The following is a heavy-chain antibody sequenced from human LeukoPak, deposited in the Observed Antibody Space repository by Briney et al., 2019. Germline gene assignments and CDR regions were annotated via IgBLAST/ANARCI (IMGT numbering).Heavy chain of an antibody. CDR1: GGSISSYY. Sequence: PSETLSLTCTDSGGSISSYYWSWIRQPAGKGLEWIGRIYTSGSTNYNPSLKSRVTMSVDTSKNQFSLKLSSVTAADTAVYYCARVLPGYSSSWYFDYWGQGTLVTVSS. V-gene: IGHV4-4*07. D-gene: IGHD6-13*01. J-gene: IGHJ4*02. CDR2: IYTSGST. CDR3: ARVLPGYSSSWYFDY.